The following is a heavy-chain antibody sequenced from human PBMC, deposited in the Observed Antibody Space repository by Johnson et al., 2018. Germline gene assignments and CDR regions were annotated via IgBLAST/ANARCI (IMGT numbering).Heavy chain of an antibody. D-gene: IGHD2-15*01. J-gene: IGHJ6*02. V-gene: IGHV1-8*01. Sequence: VQLVETGAEVKKPGASAKVSCKASGYTFTSYDINWVRQATGQGLEWLGWMNPNSGNTGYAQKFQGRVTMTRNTSISTAYMELSVLRSEDTAVYYCARGPAICYSLACGRYGMDVWGQGTTVTVSS. CDR3: ARGPAICYSLACGRYGMDV. CDR1: GYTFTSYD. CDR2: MNPNSGNT.